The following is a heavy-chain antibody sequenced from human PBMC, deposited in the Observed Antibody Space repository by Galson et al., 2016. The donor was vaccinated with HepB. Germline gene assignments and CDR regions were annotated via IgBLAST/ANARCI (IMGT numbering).Heavy chain of an antibody. CDR3: AVSSGFQGNYYYYMDV. J-gene: IGHJ6*03. CDR2: IWYDGSNK. CDR1: EFTFSSYG. V-gene: IGHV3-33*01. Sequence: SLRLSCAASEFTFSSYGMYWVRQAPGKGLEWVAVIWYDGSNKYYADSVRGRFTISRDNSKNTVYLQMNSLRVEDTAVYYCAVSSGFQGNYYYYMDVWGKGTTVTVSS. D-gene: IGHD3-22*01.